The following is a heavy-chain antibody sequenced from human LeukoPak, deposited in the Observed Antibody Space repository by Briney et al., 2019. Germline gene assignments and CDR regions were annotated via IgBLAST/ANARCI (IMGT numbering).Heavy chain of an antibody. D-gene: IGHD4/OR15-4a*01. CDR3: ARRDYAAWFDP. CDR2: VYYSGSI. V-gene: IGHV4-39*07. CDR1: GDSITSGAYY. J-gene: IGHJ5*02. Sequence: SETLSLTCGVPGDSITSGAYYWAWLRQPPGKGLEWIGSVYYSGSIKYNPSLKGRVSISRDMSKNQFSLNLNSVNATDTAVYYCARRDYAAWFDPWGQGTLVTVSS.